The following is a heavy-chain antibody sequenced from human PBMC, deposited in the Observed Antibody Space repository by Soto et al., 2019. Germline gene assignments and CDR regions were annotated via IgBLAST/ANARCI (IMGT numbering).Heavy chain of an antibody. V-gene: IGHV3-53*01. J-gene: IGHJ3*02. CDR3: ARAGGGNSASDGAFDI. CDR2: IYSGGST. D-gene: IGHD2-21*02. CDR1: GFTVSSNY. Sequence: PGGSLRLSCAASGFTVSSNYMSWVRQAPGKGLEWVSVIYSGGSTYYADSVKGRFTISRDNSKNTLYLQMNSLRAEDTAVYYCARAGGGNSASDGAFDIWGQGTMVTVS.